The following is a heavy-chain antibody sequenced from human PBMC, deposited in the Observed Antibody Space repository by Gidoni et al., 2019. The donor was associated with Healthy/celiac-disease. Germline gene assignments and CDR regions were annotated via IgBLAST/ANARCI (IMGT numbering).Heavy chain of an antibody. CDR1: GYTFTSDG. CDR2: ISADNGNT. V-gene: IGHV1-18*01. D-gene: IGHD6-13*01. CDR3: ARAGAAAGILFDY. J-gene: IGHJ4*02. Sequence: QVQLVHSGAEVTKPGASVKVSCKASGYTFTSDGVSLVRPAPGQGLEWMGWISADNGNTNYAQKLQGRVTMTTDTATRTAYMELRSLGSDDTAVYYCARAGAAAGILFDYWGQGTLVTVSS.